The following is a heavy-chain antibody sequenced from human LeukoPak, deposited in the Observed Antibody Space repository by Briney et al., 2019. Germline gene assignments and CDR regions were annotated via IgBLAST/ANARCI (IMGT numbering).Heavy chain of an antibody. CDR1: GFSFSDYY. J-gene: IGHJ6*02. D-gene: IGHD4-17*01. V-gene: IGHV3-23*01. CDR2: ISGSGGST. Sequence: GGSLRLSCAASGFSFSDYYISWIRQAPGKGLEWVSAISGSGGSTYYADSVKGRFTISRDNSKNTLYLQMNSLRAEDTAVYYCAKDILMDSNDYGDFVGMDVWGQGTTVTVSS. CDR3: AKDILMDSNDYGDFVGMDV.